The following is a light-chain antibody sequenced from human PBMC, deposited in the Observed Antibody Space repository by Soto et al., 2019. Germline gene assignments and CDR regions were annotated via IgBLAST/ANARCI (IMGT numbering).Light chain of an antibody. CDR1: SSDVGGYNY. V-gene: IGLV2-14*01. CDR2: DVS. Sequence: QSALTQPASVSGSPGQSITISCTGTSSDVGGYNYVSWYQQHPGKAPKLMIYDVSNRPSGVSNRFSGSKSGNTASLTISGLKAEDADDYYCSSYTSSSIPWVFGGGTKLTVL. CDR3: SSYTSSSIPWV. J-gene: IGLJ3*02.